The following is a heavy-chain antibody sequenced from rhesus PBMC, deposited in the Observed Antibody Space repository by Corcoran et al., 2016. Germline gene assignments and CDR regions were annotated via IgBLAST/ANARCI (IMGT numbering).Heavy chain of an antibody. D-gene: IGHD3-40*01. CDR3: ARAPGDNRNGLDS. V-gene: IGHV4-173*01. CDR1: CGSISRDY. J-gene: IGHJ6*01. CDR2: ISGSNGRA. Sequence: QAQLQESGPGLVKPSETLSLTRAVPCGSISRDYSTWIRQPPGKGLDWIGRISGSNGRADYNPSLKSRVTISIDTTKNQFSLKLSSVTAADTAVYYCARAPGDNRNGLDSWGQGVVVTVSS.